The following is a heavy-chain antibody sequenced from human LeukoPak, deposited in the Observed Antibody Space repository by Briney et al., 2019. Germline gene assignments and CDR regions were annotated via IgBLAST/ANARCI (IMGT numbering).Heavy chain of an antibody. D-gene: IGHD2-2*01. CDR3: ARVNCSSTSCSYYYYGMDV. CDR2: MNPNSGNT. CDR1: EYTFTSYD. Sequence: VASVKVSCKASEYTFTSYDINWVRQATGQGLEWMGWMNPNSGNTGYAQKFQGRVTMTRNTSISTAYMELSSLRSEDTAVYYCARVNCSSTSCSYYYYGMDVWGQGTTVTVSS. J-gene: IGHJ6*02. V-gene: IGHV1-8*01.